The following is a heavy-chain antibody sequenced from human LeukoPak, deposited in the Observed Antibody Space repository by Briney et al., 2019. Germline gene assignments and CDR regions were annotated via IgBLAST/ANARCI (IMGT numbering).Heavy chain of an antibody. CDR3: ARGRLSRLRYYYFDY. Sequence: PSETLSLTCTVSGGSISSGSYYWSWIRQPAGKGLEWIGYIYYSGSTNYNPSLKSRVTISVDTSKNQFSLKLSSVTAADTAVYYCARGRLSRLRYYYFDYWGQGTLVTVSS. D-gene: IGHD4-17*01. CDR1: GGSISSGSYY. J-gene: IGHJ4*02. CDR2: IYYSGST. V-gene: IGHV4-61*10.